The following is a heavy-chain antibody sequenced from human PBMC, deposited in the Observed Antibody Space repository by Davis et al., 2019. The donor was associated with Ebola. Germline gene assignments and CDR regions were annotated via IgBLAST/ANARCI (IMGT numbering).Heavy chain of an antibody. CDR2: IYPGDSDT. CDR3: ARQSHDSDIVVVPAANAFDI. D-gene: IGHD2-2*01. J-gene: IGHJ3*02. Sequence: KVSCKASGYTFTSYGISWVRQMPGKGLEWMGIIYPGDSDTRYSPSFQGQVTISADKSISTAYLQWSSLKASDTAMYYCARQSHDSDIVVVPAANAFDIWGQGTMVTVSS. V-gene: IGHV5-51*01. CDR1: GYTFTSYG.